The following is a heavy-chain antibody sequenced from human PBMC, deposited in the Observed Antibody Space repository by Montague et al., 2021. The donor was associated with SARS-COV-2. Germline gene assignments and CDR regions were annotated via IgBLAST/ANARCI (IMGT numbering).Heavy chain of an antibody. CDR1: GFTFGDYA. CDR2: LSYNSENT. CDR3: AKDVYYGSGNYWQAFDY. V-gene: IGHV3-9*01. J-gene: IGHJ4*02. Sequence: SLRLSCEASGFTFGDYAMHWVRQTPGKGLEWVSGLSYNSENTGYADSXKGRFTISRDNAKNSLYLQLHGLRTDDTALYYCAKDVYYGSGNYWQAFDYWGQGTLVTVSS. D-gene: IGHD3-10*01.